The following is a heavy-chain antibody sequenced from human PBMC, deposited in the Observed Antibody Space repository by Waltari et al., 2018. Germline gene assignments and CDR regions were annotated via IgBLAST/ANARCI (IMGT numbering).Heavy chain of an antibody. D-gene: IGHD3-10*01. CDR1: GGSMSSYY. Sequence: QVQLQESGPGLVKPSETLSLTCTVSGGSMSSYYWSWIRTPPGKGLESIAYLYYSGSTNHNPSLTSRVTISVDTSKNQFSLKLSSVTAADTAVYYCAREGVLTGSVSYDNWFDPWGQGTLVTVSS. V-gene: IGHV4-59*01. CDR3: AREGVLTGSVSYDNWFDP. CDR2: LYYSGST. J-gene: IGHJ5*02.